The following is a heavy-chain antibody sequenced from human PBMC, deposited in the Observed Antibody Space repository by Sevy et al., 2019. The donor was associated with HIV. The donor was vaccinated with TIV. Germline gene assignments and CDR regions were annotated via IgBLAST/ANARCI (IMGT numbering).Heavy chain of an antibody. D-gene: IGHD4-17*01. J-gene: IGHJ6*02. CDR3: ARTTPYYYYAVDV. CDR1: GDSISGYY. Sequence: SETLSLTCSVSGDSISGYYWSWIRQPPGKGLQWIGYIYYSGFTNYNPSLKSRVTISEDTSTNQLSLRVTSVTAADTAVYYCARTTPYYYYAVDVWGQGTTVTVSS. CDR2: IYYSGFT. V-gene: IGHV4-59*01.